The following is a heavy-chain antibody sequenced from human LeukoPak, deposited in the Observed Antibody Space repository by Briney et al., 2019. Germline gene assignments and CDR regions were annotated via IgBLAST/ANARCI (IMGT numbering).Heavy chain of an antibody. V-gene: IGHV3-7*01. Sequence: PGGSLRLSCAASGFTFSSYWMSWVRQAPGKGREWVANIKQDGSEKYYVDSVKGRFTISRDNAKNSLYLQMNSLRAEDTAVYYCARDGLSDIVVVVAAFDYWGQGTLVTVSS. CDR2: IKQDGSEK. CDR1: GFTFSSYW. CDR3: ARDGLSDIVVVVAAFDY. J-gene: IGHJ4*02. D-gene: IGHD2-15*01.